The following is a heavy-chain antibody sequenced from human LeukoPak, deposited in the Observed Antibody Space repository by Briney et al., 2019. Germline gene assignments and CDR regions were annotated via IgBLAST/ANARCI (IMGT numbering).Heavy chain of an antibody. CDR1: GYSFTNYW. CDR3: ARRRDDYNFPCLH. D-gene: IGHD5-24*01. V-gene: IGHV5-51*01. CDR2: IYPGDSDT. Sequence: GESLKISCKGSGYSFTNYWIGWVRQMPGKGLEWMGIIYPGDSDTGYSPSFQGQVTISADKSINTAYLQRSSLKASDTAMYYCARRRDDYNFPCLHLGQGTLVTVSS. J-gene: IGHJ4*02.